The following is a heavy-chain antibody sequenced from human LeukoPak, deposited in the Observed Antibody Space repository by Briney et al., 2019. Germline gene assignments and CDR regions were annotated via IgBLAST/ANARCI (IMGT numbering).Heavy chain of an antibody. CDR1: GFTVSSNY. Sequence: GGSLRLSCAASGFTVSSNYMSWVRQAPGKGLEYVSAISSNGGSTYYANSVKGRFTISRDNSKNTLYLQMGSLRAEDMAVYYCARAAAARLYYYYYMDVWGKGTTVTVSS. CDR2: ISSNGGST. J-gene: IGHJ6*03. V-gene: IGHV3-64*01. CDR3: ARAAAARLYYYYYMDV. D-gene: IGHD6-6*01.